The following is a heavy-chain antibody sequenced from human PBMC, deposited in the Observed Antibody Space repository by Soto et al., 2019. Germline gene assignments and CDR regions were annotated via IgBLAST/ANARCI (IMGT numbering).Heavy chain of an antibody. Sequence: QVQLVQSGAEVKKPGASVKVSCKASGYTFTSYDINWVRQATGQGLEWMGWMNPNSGNTGYAQKFQGRVTMTRNPSISTAYMELSSLRSEDTAVYYCARELYSNYGRWFDPWGQGTLVTVSS. J-gene: IGHJ5*02. CDR3: ARELYSNYGRWFDP. D-gene: IGHD4-4*01. V-gene: IGHV1-8*01. CDR2: MNPNSGNT. CDR1: GYTFTSYD.